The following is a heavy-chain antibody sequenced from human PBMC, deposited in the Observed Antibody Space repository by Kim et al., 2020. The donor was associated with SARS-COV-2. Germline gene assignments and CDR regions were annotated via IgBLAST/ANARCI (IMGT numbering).Heavy chain of an antibody. CDR1: GFTFSNAW. V-gene: IGHV3-15*01. CDR3: TTDTLAPQYGNFQH. J-gene: IGHJ1*01. D-gene: IGHD1-1*01. Sequence: GGSLRLSCAASGFTFSNAWMSWVRQAPGKGLEWVGRIKSKTDGGTTDYAAPVKGRFTISRDDSKNTLYLQMNSLKTEDTAVYYCTTDTLAPQYGNFQHWGQGTLVTVSS. CDR2: IKSKTDGGTT.